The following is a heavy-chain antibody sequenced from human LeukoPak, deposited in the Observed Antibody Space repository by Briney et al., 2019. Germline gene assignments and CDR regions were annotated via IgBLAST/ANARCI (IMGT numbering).Heavy chain of an antibody. CDR2: ISWNSGNI. V-gene: IGHV3-9*01. CDR3: AKDKYSTSWYYFDY. CDR1: GFSFDDYA. Sequence: QPGGSLRLSCAASGFSFDDYAMHWVRQAPGKGLEWVSGISWNSGNIGYADSVKGRFTISRDNAKNSLYLQMNSLRDEDTALYYCAKDKYSTSWYYFDYWGQGTLVTVSS. J-gene: IGHJ4*02. D-gene: IGHD6-13*01.